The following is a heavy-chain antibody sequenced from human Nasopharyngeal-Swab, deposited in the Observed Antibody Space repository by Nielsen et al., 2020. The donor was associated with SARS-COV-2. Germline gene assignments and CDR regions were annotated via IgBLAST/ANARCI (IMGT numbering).Heavy chain of an antibody. CDR1: GSTFDDYA. CDR3: AKALVPGYYYYYMDV. Sequence: GGSLRLSCAASGSTFDDYAMHWVRQAPGKGLEWVSGISWNSGSTGYADSVKGRFTISRDNAKNSLYLQMNSLRAEDTALYYCAKALVPGYYYYYMDVWGKGTTVTVSS. V-gene: IGHV3-9*01. CDR2: ISWNSGST. D-gene: IGHD2-2*01. J-gene: IGHJ6*03.